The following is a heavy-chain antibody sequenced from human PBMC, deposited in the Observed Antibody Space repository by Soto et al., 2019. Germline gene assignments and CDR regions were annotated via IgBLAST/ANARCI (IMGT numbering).Heavy chain of an antibody. CDR3: AKPNLRYSSSWCYFDY. D-gene: IGHD6-13*01. J-gene: IGHJ4*02. CDR1: GFTFSSYG. V-gene: IGHV3-30*18. CDR2: ISYDGSNK. Sequence: QVQLVESGGGVVQPGRSLRLSCAASGFTFSSYGMHWVRQAPGKGLEWVAVISYDGSNKYYADSVKGRFTISRDNSKNTLYLQMNSLRAEDTAVYYCAKPNLRYSSSWCYFDYWGQGTLVTVSS.